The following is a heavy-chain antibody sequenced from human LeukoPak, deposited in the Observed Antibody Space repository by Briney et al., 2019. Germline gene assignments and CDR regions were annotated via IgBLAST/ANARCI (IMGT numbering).Heavy chain of an antibody. CDR3: ARGGNLEN. V-gene: IGHV3-7*01. D-gene: IGHD1-14*01. CDR2: INEDGGER. J-gene: IGHJ4*02. CDR1: GFTLNRYW. Sequence: GGPLRLSCAASGFTLNRYWMSWVRQAPGKGLEWVANINEDGGERHYVDSVKGRFTISRDNAKNSLYLQMNSLRAEDTAVYYCARGGNLENWGGGTLVTVSS.